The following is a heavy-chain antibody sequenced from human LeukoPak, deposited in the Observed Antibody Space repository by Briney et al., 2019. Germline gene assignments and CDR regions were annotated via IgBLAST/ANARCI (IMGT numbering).Heavy chain of an antibody. Sequence: SQTLSLTCAVSGGSISSGGYSWSWIRQPPGKGLEWIGYIYHSGSTYYNPSLKSRVTISVDRSKNQFSLKLSSVTAADTAVYYCARDQETAYYDILTGYGPYYYYYGMDVWGQGTTVTVSS. J-gene: IGHJ6*02. CDR2: IYHSGST. CDR1: GGSISSGGYS. CDR3: ARDQETAYYDILTGYGPYYYYYGMDV. D-gene: IGHD3-9*01. V-gene: IGHV4-30-2*01.